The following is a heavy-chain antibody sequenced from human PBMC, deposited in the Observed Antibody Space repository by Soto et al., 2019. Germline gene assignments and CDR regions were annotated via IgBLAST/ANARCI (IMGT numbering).Heavy chain of an antibody. CDR1: DISINDYF. V-gene: IGHV4-59*08. Sequence: QVQLQESGPGLVKPSETLSLSCSFSDISINDYFLTWIRRSPGTGLEWIGHLHNLGTKYNPSLKSRVRISLDTSRNEFSLELTSVTAADTATYYCARQTKIGINNRHFDYWGHGVFVSVSS. J-gene: IGHJ5*01. D-gene: IGHD2-21*01. CDR2: LHNLGT. CDR3: ARQTKIGINNRHFDY.